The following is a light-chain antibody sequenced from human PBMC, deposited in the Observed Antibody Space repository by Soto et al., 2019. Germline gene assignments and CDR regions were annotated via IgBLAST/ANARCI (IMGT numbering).Light chain of an antibody. Sequence: EIVLAQSPGTLSLSPGERDTLFCRASQTVDTYLNWYQQKPGQAPRLLIYGATNRATGIPDRFSGSGSGTDFILSISRLEPEDFAVYYCQHHGGSPLFTFGPGTKVDIK. CDR2: GAT. CDR3: QHHGGSPLFT. J-gene: IGKJ3*01. CDR1: QTVDTY. V-gene: IGKV3-20*01.